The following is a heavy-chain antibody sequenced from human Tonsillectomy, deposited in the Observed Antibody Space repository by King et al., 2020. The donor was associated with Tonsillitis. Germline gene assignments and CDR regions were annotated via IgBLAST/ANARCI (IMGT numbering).Heavy chain of an antibody. CDR3: ARDRVVTKKYYYYYGMDV. Sequence: VQLVESGGGLVQPGGSLRLSCAASGFTFSSYWMHWVRQAPGKGLVWVSRINSDGSSTSYADSVKGRFTISRDNAKNTLYLQMNSLRAEDTAVYYCARDRVVTKKYYYYYGMDVWGQGTTVTVSS. CDR2: INSDGSST. D-gene: IGHD2-21*02. CDR1: GFTFSSYW. V-gene: IGHV3-74*01. J-gene: IGHJ6*02.